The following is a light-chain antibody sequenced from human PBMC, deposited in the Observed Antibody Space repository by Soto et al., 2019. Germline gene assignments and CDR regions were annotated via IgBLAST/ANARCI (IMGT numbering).Light chain of an antibody. Sequence: EIVLTQSPGTLSLSPGERATLSCRASQSVSRNYLAWYQQKPGQAPRLLIYGASSRATGIPDTFSGSGSGTDFTLTINRLEPEDFAVYYCQQYGSSWTFGQGTKVEIK. CDR2: GAS. CDR3: QQYGSSWT. J-gene: IGKJ1*01. V-gene: IGKV3-20*01. CDR1: QSVSRNY.